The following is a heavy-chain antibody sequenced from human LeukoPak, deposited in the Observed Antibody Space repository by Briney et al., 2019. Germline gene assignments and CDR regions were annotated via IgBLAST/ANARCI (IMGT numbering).Heavy chain of an antibody. Sequence: SETLSLTCAVSGGSISSGGYSWSWIRQPPGKGLEWIGYIYYSGSTNYNPSLKSRVTISVDTSKNQFSLKLSSVTAADTAVYYCAGASLEWLPSALYYYYGMDVWGQGTTVTVSS. J-gene: IGHJ6*02. CDR3: AGASLEWLPSALYYYYGMDV. CDR1: GGSISSGGYS. CDR2: IYYSGST. D-gene: IGHD3-3*01. V-gene: IGHV4-61*08.